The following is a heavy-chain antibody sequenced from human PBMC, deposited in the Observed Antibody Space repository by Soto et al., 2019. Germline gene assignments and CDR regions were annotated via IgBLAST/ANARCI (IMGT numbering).Heavy chain of an antibody. V-gene: IGHV1-8*01. D-gene: IGHD1-26*01. CDR2: MNPNSGNT. J-gene: IGHJ4*02. CDR1: GYTFTSYY. CDR3: ARGPYSGSYYFPWAFDY. Sequence: RASVKVSCKASGYTFTSYYINWVRQATGQGLEWMGWMNPNSGNTGYAQKFQGRVTMTRNTSISTAYMELSSLRSEDAAVYYCARGPYSGSYYFPWAFDYWGQGTLVTVSS.